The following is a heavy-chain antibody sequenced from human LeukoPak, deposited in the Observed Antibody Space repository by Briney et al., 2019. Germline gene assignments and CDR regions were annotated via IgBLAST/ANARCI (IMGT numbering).Heavy chain of an antibody. J-gene: IGHJ4*02. D-gene: IGHD3-9*01. CDR3: AKAQSNTYYDILTGYYHDY. V-gene: IGHV3-23*01. Sequence: GGSLRLSCAASGITFSSYAMSWVRQAPGKGLEWVSAISGSGGSTYYADSVKGRFTISSDTSKNTLYLQMNSLRAEDTAIYYCAKAQSNTYYDILTGYYHDYWGQGTLVTVSS. CDR1: GITFSSYA. CDR2: ISGSGGST.